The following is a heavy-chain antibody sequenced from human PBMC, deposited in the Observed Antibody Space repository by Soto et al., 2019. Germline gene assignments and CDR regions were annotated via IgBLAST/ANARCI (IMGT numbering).Heavy chain of an antibody. J-gene: IGHJ4*02. V-gene: IGHV3-21*01. D-gene: IGHD3-22*01. CDR2: ISSSSSYI. CDR1: GFTFSSYS. CDR3: ARESPFYYDSSGYRPAFDY. Sequence: LRLSCAASGFTFSSYSMNWVRQAPGKGLEWVSSISSSSSYIYYADSVKGRFTISRDNAKNSLYLQMNSLRAEDTAVYYCARESPFYYDSSGYRPAFDYWGQGTLVTVSS.